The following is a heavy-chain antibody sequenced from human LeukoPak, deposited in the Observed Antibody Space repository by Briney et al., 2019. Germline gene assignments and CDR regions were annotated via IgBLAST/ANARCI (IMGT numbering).Heavy chain of an antibody. Sequence: GASVKVSCKASGYTFTAYYIHWVRQAHGQGLEWMGWINPNSGGTIYAQKFQGRVTMTRDTSISAVYMELNRLRSDDTAVYYCARDGRDGYNLVHYWGQGTLVTVSS. V-gene: IGHV1-2*02. D-gene: IGHD5-24*01. CDR3: ARDGRDGYNLVHY. J-gene: IGHJ4*02. CDR1: GYTFTAYY. CDR2: INPNSGGT.